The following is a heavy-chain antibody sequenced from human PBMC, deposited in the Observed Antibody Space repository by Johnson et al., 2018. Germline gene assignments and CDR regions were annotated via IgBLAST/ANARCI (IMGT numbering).Heavy chain of an antibody. J-gene: IGHJ1*01. Sequence: QVQLVQSGGGVVQPGRSLRLSCGVSGFIFSRYAMHWVRQAPGKGLEWVAVISYDGSNKYYTDSVKGRFTIYRDNSKNRLYLKMNSLRAEDTAVYYCARGPRYATLRLGELSSLREEYFQYWGQGTLVTVSS. V-gene: IGHV3-30-3*01. CDR3: ARGPRYATLRLGELSSLREEYFQY. CDR2: ISYDGSNK. CDR1: GFIFSRYA. D-gene: IGHD3-16*02.